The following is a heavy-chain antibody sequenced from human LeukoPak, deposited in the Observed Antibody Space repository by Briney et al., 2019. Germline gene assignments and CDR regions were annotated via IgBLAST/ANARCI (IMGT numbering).Heavy chain of an antibody. CDR1: GYTFTSYG. CDR3: ARDQSRGYQLLWFVGENWFDP. J-gene: IGHJ5*02. V-gene: IGHV1-18*01. D-gene: IGHD2-2*01. CDR2: ISAYNGNT. Sequence: ASVKVSCKASGYTFTSYGISWVRQAPGQGLEWMGWISAYNGNTNYAQKLQGRVTMTTDTSTSTAYMELRSLRSDDTAVYYCARDQSRGYQLLWFVGENWFDPWGQGTLVTVSS.